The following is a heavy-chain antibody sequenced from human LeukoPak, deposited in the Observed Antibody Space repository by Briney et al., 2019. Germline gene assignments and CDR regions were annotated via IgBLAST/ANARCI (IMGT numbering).Heavy chain of an antibody. Sequence: SETLSLTCTVSGYSISSGYYWGWLRQPPGKGLEWIGSIYHSGSTYYNPSLKSRVTISVDTSKNQFSLKLSSVTAADTAVYYCARGIAAAVKYNWFDPWGQGTLVTVSS. D-gene: IGHD6-13*01. CDR3: ARGIAAAVKYNWFDP. V-gene: IGHV4-38-2*02. CDR2: IYHSGST. CDR1: GYSISSGYY. J-gene: IGHJ5*02.